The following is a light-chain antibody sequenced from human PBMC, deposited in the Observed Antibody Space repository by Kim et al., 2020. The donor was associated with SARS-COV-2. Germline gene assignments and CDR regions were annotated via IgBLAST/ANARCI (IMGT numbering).Light chain of an antibody. J-gene: IGLJ2*01. CDR3: SSYTSSSPLV. CDR2: DVS. Sequence: GQSLTISCTGSSSDVGGYNYVSWYQQHSGKAPKLLIYDVSYRPSGVSNRFSGSKSGNTASLTISGLRSEDEADYYCSSYTSSSPLVFGGGTQLTVL. CDR1: SSDVGGYNY. V-gene: IGLV2-14*03.